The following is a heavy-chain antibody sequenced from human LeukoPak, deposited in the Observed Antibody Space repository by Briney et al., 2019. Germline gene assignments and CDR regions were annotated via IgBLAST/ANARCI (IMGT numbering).Heavy chain of an antibody. CDR3: ARQYDSYFYYYLDL. D-gene: IGHD2-2*01. CDR1: GYPINSAYY. Sequence: SETLSLTCAVSGYPINSAYYWVWVRQPPGKGLEWIGSLYHPDSTYYNPSLESRVTMSVDTSRNQFSLTLSFVTAADTAVYYCARQYDSYFYYYLDLWGTGTTVTVSS. J-gene: IGHJ6*03. CDR2: LYHPDST. V-gene: IGHV4-38-2*01.